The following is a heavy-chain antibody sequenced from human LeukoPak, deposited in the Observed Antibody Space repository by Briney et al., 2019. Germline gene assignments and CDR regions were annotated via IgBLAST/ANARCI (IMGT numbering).Heavy chain of an antibody. CDR3: ARVGSGYFIY. Sequence: SETLSLTCTVSGGSISSGGYYWSWIRQHPGKGLEWIGYIYYSGSTYYNPSLKSRVTISVDTSKIQFSLQLSSVTAADTAVYYCARVGSGYFIYWGQGTLVTVSS. V-gene: IGHV4-31*03. CDR2: IYYSGST. CDR1: GGSISSGGYY. D-gene: IGHD5-12*01. J-gene: IGHJ4*02.